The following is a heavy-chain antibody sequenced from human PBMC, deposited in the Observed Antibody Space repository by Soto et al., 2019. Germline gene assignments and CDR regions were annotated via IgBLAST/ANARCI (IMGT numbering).Heavy chain of an antibody. V-gene: IGHV4-30-4*01. CDR1: GGSISSGDYY. J-gene: IGHJ4*02. Sequence: KTSETLSLTCTVSGGSISSGDYYWSWIRQPPGKGLEWIGYIYYSGSTYYNPSLKSRVTISVDTSKNQFSLKLSSVTAADTAVYYCARSRITMVRGTRAAAGFDYWGQGTLVTVSS. CDR2: IYYSGST. D-gene: IGHD3-10*01. CDR3: ARSRITMVRGTRAAAGFDY.